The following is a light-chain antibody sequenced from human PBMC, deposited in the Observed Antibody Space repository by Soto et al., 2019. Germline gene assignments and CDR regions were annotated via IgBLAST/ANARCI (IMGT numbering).Light chain of an antibody. Sequence: QSALTQPPSVSGSPGQSVTISCTGTSSDVGNYNRVSWYQQPPGTAPKLMIYEVSNRPSGVSNRFSGSKSGNTASLTISGLQAEDEADYYCNSYTTTSTYVFGTGTKVTAL. CDR3: NSYTTTSTYV. CDR1: SSDVGNYNR. J-gene: IGLJ1*01. CDR2: EVS. V-gene: IGLV2-18*02.